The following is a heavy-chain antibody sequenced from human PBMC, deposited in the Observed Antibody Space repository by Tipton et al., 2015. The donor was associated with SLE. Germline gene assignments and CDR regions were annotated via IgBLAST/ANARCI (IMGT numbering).Heavy chain of an antibody. CDR2: INHSGST. CDR3: ARGLQRSDFWSGYYGTWFDP. V-gene: IGHV4-34*01. Sequence: LRLSCAVYGGSFSGYYWSWIRQPPGKGLEWIGEINHSGSTNYNPSLESRVTISVDTSKNQFSLKLSSVTAADTAVYYCARGLQRSDFWSGYYGTWFDPWGQGTLVTVSS. CDR1: GGSFSGYY. D-gene: IGHD3-3*01. J-gene: IGHJ5*02.